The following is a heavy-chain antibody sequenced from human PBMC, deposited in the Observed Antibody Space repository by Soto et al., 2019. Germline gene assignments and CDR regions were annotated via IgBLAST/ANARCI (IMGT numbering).Heavy chain of an antibody. CDR1: GYTFTSYG. J-gene: IGHJ3*02. Sequence: ASVKVSCKASGYTFTSYGISWVRQAPGQGLEWMGWISAYNGNTNYAQKLQGRVTMTTDTSTNTAYMELRSLRSDDTAVYYCARWRYYGSGSPLAFDIWGQGTMVTVSS. CDR2: ISAYNGNT. D-gene: IGHD3-10*01. CDR3: ARWRYYGSGSPLAFDI. V-gene: IGHV1-18*01.